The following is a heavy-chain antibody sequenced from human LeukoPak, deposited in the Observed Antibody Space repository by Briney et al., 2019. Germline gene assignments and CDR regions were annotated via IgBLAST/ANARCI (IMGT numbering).Heavy chain of an antibody. Sequence: GGSLRLSCVASGFTFSRYWMSWVRQAPGKGLEWVANIKQDGSEKYYVDSVKGRFTISRDNAKNSLYLQMNSLRAEDTAVYYCAREAPVAAAGCFDYWGQGTLVTVSS. D-gene: IGHD6-13*01. J-gene: IGHJ4*02. CDR3: AREAPVAAAGCFDY. CDR2: IKQDGSEK. CDR1: GFTFSRYW. V-gene: IGHV3-7*01.